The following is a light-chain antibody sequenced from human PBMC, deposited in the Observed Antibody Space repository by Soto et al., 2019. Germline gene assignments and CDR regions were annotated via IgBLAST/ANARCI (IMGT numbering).Light chain of an antibody. CDR1: QSVSSN. CDR2: GAS. Sequence: EIVMTQSPATLSVSPGERATLSCRASQSVSSNLAWYHQKPGQAPRLLIYGASIRATGIPDRFSGSGSETGFTLTISRLEPEDFALYYCQQYGSSAPITFGQGTRLEIK. CDR3: QQYGSSAPIT. J-gene: IGKJ5*01. V-gene: IGKV3-20*01.